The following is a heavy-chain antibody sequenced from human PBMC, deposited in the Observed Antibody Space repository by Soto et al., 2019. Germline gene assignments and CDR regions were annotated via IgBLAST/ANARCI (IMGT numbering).Heavy chain of an antibody. CDR2: IYYSGNT. Sequence: SETLSLTCSVSGGSISSGYYYWSWIRQPPGKGLEWIGNIYYSGNTYYNPSLKSRLIISIDTSKNQFSLKVGSVTAADTAVYYCARDLYTSSWFSDYYYYGMDVWGQGTTVTVSS. D-gene: IGHD6-13*01. V-gene: IGHV4-30-4*01. CDR3: ARDLYTSSWFSDYYYYGMDV. CDR1: GGSISSGYYY. J-gene: IGHJ6*02.